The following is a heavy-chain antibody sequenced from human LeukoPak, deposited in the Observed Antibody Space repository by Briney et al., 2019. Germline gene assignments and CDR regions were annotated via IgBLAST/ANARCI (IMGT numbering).Heavy chain of an antibody. D-gene: IGHD2-2*01. J-gene: IGHJ4*02. CDR3: AKVMSNCSSTSCRRRYFDY. V-gene: IGHV3-74*01. Sequence: GGSLRLSCAASGFTFSDYWMHWVRQAPGKGLVWVSRINSDESSTTYADSVKGRFTISRDNAKNTLYLQMNSLRAEDTAVYYCAKVMSNCSSTSCRRRYFDYWGQGTLVTVSS. CDR1: GFTFSDYW. CDR2: INSDESST.